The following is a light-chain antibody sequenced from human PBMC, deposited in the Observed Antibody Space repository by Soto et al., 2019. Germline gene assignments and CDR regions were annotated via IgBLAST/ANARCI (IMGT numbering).Light chain of an antibody. V-gene: IGLV1-47*02. Sequence: QSVLTQPPSASSTPGQTVTISCSGSTSDIGTFYVYWNQHLPGTAPKLLIYLGDQRASGVSDRFSGSKSGTSASLAINGLRSDDEADYYCAAWDDNLNAYVFGSGTKLTVL. J-gene: IGLJ1*01. CDR2: LGD. CDR1: TSDIGTFY. CDR3: AAWDDNLNAYV.